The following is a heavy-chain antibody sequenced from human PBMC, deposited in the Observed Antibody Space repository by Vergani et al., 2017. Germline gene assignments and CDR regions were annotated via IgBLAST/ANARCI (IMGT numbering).Heavy chain of an antibody. J-gene: IGHJ4*02. V-gene: IGHV1-46*01. CDR1: GYTFSNYY. Sequence: QVQVVQSGAEVKKSGASVKVSCKTSGYTFSNYYMHWVRQAPGQGLEWMGIINPSGGHTNYAQKFQGRVTMTRDTSASTAYMELSSLRSEDTAVYYCAREGFYDYVWGSYRLRGGYYFDYWGQGTLVTVSS. CDR3: AREGFYDYVWGSYRLRGGYYFDY. CDR2: INPSGGHT. D-gene: IGHD3-16*02.